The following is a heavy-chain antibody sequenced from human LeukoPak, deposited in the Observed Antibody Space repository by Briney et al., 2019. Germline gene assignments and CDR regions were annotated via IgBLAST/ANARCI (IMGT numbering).Heavy chain of an antibody. V-gene: IGHV4-4*07. Sequence: PSETLSLTCTVSGGSISSYYWNWIRQPAGKRLEWIGRIYSSGSANYNPSLKSRVTMSVDTSKNQFSLKLSSVTAADTAVYYCARDRGEKPNYSGFDYWGQGTLVTVSS. D-gene: IGHD1-7*01. CDR3: ARDRGEKPNYSGFDY. J-gene: IGHJ4*02. CDR1: GGSISSYY. CDR2: IYSSGSA.